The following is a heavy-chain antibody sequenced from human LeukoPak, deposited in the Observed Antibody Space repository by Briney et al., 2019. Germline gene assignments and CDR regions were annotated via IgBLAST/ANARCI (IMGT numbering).Heavy chain of an antibody. V-gene: IGHV3-7*01. D-gene: IGHD3-9*01. CDR3: ARGRLATYYYYGMDV. CDR2: IKQDGSEK. CDR1: GFTFSTYL. Sequence: GGSLRLSCAASGFTFSTYLMNWVRQAPGKGLEWVANIKQDGSEKYFVDSVKGRFTISRDNAKNSLYLQMNSLRAEDTAVYYCARGRLATYYYYGMDVWGQGTTVTVSS. J-gene: IGHJ6*02.